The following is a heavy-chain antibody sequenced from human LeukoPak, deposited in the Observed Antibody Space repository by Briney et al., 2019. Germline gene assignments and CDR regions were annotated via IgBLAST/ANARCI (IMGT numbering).Heavy chain of an antibody. D-gene: IGHD3-10*01. CDR1: GGSISSSNW. Sequence: SETLSLTCAVSGGSISSSNWWSWVRQPPGKGLEWIGEIYHSGSTNYNLSLKSRVTISVDKSKNQFSLKLSSVTAADTAVYYCARGKLGSGSYYNPQLLYYFDYWGQGTLVTVSS. CDR3: ARGKLGSGSYYNPQLLYYFDY. J-gene: IGHJ4*02. V-gene: IGHV4-4*02. CDR2: IYHSGST.